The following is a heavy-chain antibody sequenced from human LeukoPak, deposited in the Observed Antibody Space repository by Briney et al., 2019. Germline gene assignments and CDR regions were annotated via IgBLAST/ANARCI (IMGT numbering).Heavy chain of an antibody. V-gene: IGHV4-38-2*02. CDR3: AVMTTVTPATLDY. J-gene: IGHJ4*02. Sequence: SETLSLTCTVSGYSISSGYYWGWIRQPPGKGLEWIGSIYHSGSTYYDPSLKSRVTISVDTSKNQFSLKLSSVTAADTAVYYCAVMTTVTPATLDYWGQGTLVTVSS. CDR1: GYSISSGYY. CDR2: IYHSGST. D-gene: IGHD4-11*01.